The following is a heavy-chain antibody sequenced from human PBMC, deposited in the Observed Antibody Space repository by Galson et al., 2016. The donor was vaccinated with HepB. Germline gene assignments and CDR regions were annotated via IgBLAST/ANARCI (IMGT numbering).Heavy chain of an antibody. V-gene: IGHV3-23*01. Sequence: SLRLSCAASGFTFGNYAMTWVRQAPGKGLQWVSSISGSGSTYYRDSVRGRFTISRDNSKNTLYLQMNSLRAEDTAVYYCGKDWYYYDRSGYADYWGQGTLVTVSS. D-gene: IGHD3-22*01. CDR2: ISGSGST. CDR1: GFTFGNYA. J-gene: IGHJ4*02. CDR3: GKDWYYYDRSGYADY.